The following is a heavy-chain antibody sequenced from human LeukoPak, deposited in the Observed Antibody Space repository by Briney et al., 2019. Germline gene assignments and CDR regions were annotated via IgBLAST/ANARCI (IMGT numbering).Heavy chain of an antibody. J-gene: IGHJ5*02. CDR3: ARVYDFWSGYPLNWFDP. V-gene: IGHV4-31*03. CDR2: IYYSGST. D-gene: IGHD3-3*01. Sequence: PSETLSLTCTVSGGSISSGGYYWSWMRQHPGKGLEWIGYIYYSGSTYYNPSLKSRVTISVDTSKNQFSLKLSSVTAADTAVYYCARVYDFWSGYPLNWFDPWGQGTLVTVSS. CDR1: GGSISSGGYY.